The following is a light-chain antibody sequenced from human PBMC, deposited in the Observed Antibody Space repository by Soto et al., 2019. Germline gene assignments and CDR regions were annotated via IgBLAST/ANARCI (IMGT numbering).Light chain of an antibody. CDR3: QVWDSSSDPRGV. J-gene: IGLJ1*01. Sequence: SYELTQPPSVSVAPGKTARITCGGNNIGSKSVHWYQQKPGQAPVLVIYYDSDRPSVIPERFSGSNSGNTATLTISRVEAGDEADYYCQVWDSSSDPRGVFGTGTKVTVL. V-gene: IGLV3-21*04. CDR2: YDS. CDR1: NIGSKS.